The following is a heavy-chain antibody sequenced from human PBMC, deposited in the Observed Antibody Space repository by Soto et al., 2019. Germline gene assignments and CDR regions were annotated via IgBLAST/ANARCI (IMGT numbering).Heavy chain of an antibody. J-gene: IGHJ5*02. D-gene: IGHD3-10*01. CDR2: ISGSSGST. CDR3: AKDLLLWFGELSSNWFDP. V-gene: IGHV3-23*01. CDR1: GFTFSSYA. Sequence: GGSLRLSCAASGFTFSSYAMSWVRQAPGKGLEWVSAISGSSGSTYYADSVKGRFTISRDNSKNTLYLQMNSLRAEDTAVYYCAKDLLLWFGELSSNWFDPWGQGTLVTVSS.